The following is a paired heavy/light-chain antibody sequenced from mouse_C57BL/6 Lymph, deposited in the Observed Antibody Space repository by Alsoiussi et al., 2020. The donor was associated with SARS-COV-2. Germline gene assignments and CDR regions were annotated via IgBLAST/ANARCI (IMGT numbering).Light chain of an antibody. V-gene: IGKV14-111*01. J-gene: IGKJ2*01. CDR3: LQYDECPYT. CDR1: QDINGY. CDR2: RAN. Sequence: DIKMTQSPSSMYASLGERVTITCKASQDINGYLSWFQQKPGKSPKTLIYRANRLVDGVPSRFSGSGSGQDYSLTISSLDYEDMGIYYCLQYDECPYTFGGGTKLEIK.
Heavy chain of an antibody. CDR1: GYTFTEYP. D-gene: IGHD2-2*01. Sequence: QVQLQQSGPELVNPGASVRLSCMASGYTFTEYPIHWVTQRSKQGLEWIGWFYPGFYSIQYNEKFKDKATLTADKSSSTVYMELSRLTSEDSAVYFCARHEGGYPFAYWGQGTLVTVSA. CDR3: ARHEGGYPFAY. J-gene: IGHJ3*01. V-gene: IGHV1-62-2*01. CDR2: FYPGFYSI.